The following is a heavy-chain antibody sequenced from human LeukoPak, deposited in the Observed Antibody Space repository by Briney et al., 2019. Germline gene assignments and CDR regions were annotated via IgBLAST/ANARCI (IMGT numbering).Heavy chain of an antibody. Sequence: GGSLRLSCAASGFTFSSYGMHWVRQAPGKGLEWVSSISSSSYIYYADSVKGRFTISRDNAKNSLYLQMNSLRAEDTAVYYCARGRRYSDYWGQGTLVTVSS. CDR2: ISSSSYI. V-gene: IGHV3-21*01. CDR3: ARGRRYSDY. CDR1: GFTFSSYG. D-gene: IGHD3-9*01. J-gene: IGHJ4*02.